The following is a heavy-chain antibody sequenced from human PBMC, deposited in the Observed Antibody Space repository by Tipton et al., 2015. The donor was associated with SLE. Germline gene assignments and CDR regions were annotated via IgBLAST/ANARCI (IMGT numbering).Heavy chain of an antibody. CDR3: ARQANHYDILTGYYRYVMDV. V-gene: IGHV4-34*12. CDR1: GGSFNGYY. D-gene: IGHD3-9*01. Sequence: TLSLTCAVSGGSFNGYYWGWIRQPPGKGLEWIGNIFYSGSTNPNPSLKSRVSISVDTSKNQFSLKVTSVTAADTAVYYCARQANHYDILTGYYRYVMDVWGQGTSVSVS. J-gene: IGHJ6*02. CDR2: IFYSGST.